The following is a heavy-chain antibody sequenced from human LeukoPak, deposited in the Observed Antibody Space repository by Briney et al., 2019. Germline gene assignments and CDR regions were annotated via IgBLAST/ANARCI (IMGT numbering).Heavy chain of an antibody. CDR2: ISAYNGNR. D-gene: IGHD2-15*01. CDR3: ARARPSYCRGGSCYQVGDY. V-gene: IGHV1-18*04. Sequence: ASVKVSCTASGYTFTSYYMHWVRQAPGQGLEWMGWISAYNGNRSYTQNLQGRVTITTDTYTRTAYMELRSLRSEDSAVYYCARARPSYCRGGSCYQVGDYWGQGTLVTVSS. CDR1: GYTFTSYY. J-gene: IGHJ4*02.